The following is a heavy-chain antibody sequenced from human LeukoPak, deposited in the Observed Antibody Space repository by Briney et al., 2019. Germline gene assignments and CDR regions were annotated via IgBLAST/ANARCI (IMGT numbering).Heavy chain of an antibody. V-gene: IGHV4-59*12. CDR1: GGSINNYY. D-gene: IGHD3-3*01. Sequence: SETLSLTCTVSGGSINNYYWSWIRQPPGKGLDWIGNIYYSGSTNYNPSLKSRVTISVDTSKNQFSLKLSSVTAADTAVYYCARDFEDFWSGENGMDVWGQGTTVTVSS. CDR2: IYYSGST. CDR3: ARDFEDFWSGENGMDV. J-gene: IGHJ6*02.